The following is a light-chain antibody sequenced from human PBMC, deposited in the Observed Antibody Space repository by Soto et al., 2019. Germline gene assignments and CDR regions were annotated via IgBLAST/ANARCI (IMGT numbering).Light chain of an antibody. CDR3: SSYTSSSSYV. CDR2: EVS. CDR1: SSDVGGYNY. Sequence: QSALTQPASVSGSPGQSITISCIGTSSDVGGYNYVSWYQQHPGKAPKLMIYEVSSRPSGVSNRFSGSKSGNTASLTISGLQAEDEADYYCSSYTSSSSYVFGTGTKLTVL. J-gene: IGLJ1*01. V-gene: IGLV2-14*01.